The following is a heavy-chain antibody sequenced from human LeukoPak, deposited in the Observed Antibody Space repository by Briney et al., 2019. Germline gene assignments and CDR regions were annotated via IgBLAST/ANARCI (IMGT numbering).Heavy chain of an antibody. CDR2: IRYDGSNK. V-gene: IGHV3-30*02. D-gene: IGHD3-10*01. J-gene: IGHJ3*02. Sequence: PGESLRLSCAASGFTFSSYGMHWVRQAPGKGLQWVAFIRYDGSNKYYADSVKGRFTISRDNSKNTLYLQMNSLRAEDTAVYYCAKTYYYGSGSHHDAFDIWGQGTMVTVSS. CDR3: AKTYYYGSGSHHDAFDI. CDR1: GFTFSSYG.